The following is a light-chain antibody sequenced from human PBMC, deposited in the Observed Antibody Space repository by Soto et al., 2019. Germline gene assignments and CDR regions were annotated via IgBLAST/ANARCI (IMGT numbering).Light chain of an antibody. Sequence: DIVMTQSPDSLAVSLGERATINCKSSQSVLYSSNNKNYLAWYQQKPGQPPKLLIYWASTRESGVPDRFSGSGSETDFTLTISSLQAEDVTVYYWQQYYSTSTFGGGTKVEIK. CDR1: QSVLYSSNNKNY. J-gene: IGKJ4*01. CDR3: QQYYSTST. V-gene: IGKV4-1*01. CDR2: WAS.